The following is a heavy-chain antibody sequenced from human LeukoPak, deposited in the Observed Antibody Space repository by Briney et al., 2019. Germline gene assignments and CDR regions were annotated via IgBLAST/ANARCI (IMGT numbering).Heavy chain of an antibody. J-gene: IGHJ4*02. CDR3: ARARRMVATGDY. V-gene: IGHV1-2*02. CDR1: GYTFTGYY. D-gene: IGHD5-12*01. Sequence: ASVRVSCKASGYTFTGYYMHWVRQAPGQGLEWMGWINPNSGGTNYAQKFQGRVTMTRDTSISTAYMELSRLRSDDTAVYYCARARRMVATGDYWGQGTLVTVSS. CDR2: INPNSGGT.